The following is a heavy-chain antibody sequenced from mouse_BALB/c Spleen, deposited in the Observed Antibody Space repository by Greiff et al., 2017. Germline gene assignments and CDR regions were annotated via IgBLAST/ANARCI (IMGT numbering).Heavy chain of an antibody. D-gene: IGHD1-1*01. J-gene: IGHJ1*01. Sequence: VMLVESGPGLVAPSQSLSITCTVSGFSLSRYSVHWVRQPPGKGLEWLGMIWGGGSTDYNSALKSRLSISKDNSKSQVFLKMNSLQTDDTAMYYCARNPLTTGWYFDVWGAGTTVTVSS. V-gene: IGHV2-6-4*01. CDR2: IWGGGST. CDR3: ARNPLTTGWYFDV. CDR1: GFSLSRYS.